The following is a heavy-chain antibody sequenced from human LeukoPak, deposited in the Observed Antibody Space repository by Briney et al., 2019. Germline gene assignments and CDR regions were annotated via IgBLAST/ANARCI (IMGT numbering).Heavy chain of an antibody. CDR2: ISGSGGST. J-gene: IGHJ4*02. CDR1: GFTFSSYA. CDR3: AKDLDFRWFGELLIGHDY. D-gene: IGHD3-10*01. Sequence: GGSLRLSCAASGFTFSSYAMSWVRQAPGKGLEWVSAISGSGGSTYYADSVKGRFTISRDNSKNTLYLQMNSLRAEDTAVYYCAKDLDFRWFGELLIGHDYWGQGTLVTVSS. V-gene: IGHV3-23*01.